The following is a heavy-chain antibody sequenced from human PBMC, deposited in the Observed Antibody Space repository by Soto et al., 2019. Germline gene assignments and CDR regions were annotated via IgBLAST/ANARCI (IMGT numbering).Heavy chain of an antibody. V-gene: IGHV1-69*13. Sequence: VASVKVSCKASGGTFSSYAISWVRQAPGQGLEWMGGIIPIFGTANYAQKFQGRVTITADESTSTAYMELSSLRSEDTAVYYCARKKFSGYVNWFDPWGQGTLVTVSS. CDR1: GGTFSSYA. J-gene: IGHJ5*02. CDR2: IIPIFGTA. CDR3: ARKKFSGYVNWFDP. D-gene: IGHD5-12*01.